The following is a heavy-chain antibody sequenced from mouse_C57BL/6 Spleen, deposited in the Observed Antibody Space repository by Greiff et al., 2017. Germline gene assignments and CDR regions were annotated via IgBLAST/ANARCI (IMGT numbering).Heavy chain of an antibody. CDR2: INYDGSST. V-gene: IGHV5-16*01. Sequence: VESEGGLVQPGSSMKLSCTASGFTFSDYYMAWVRQVPEKGLEWVANINYDGSSTYYLDSLKSRFIISRDNAKNILYLQMSSLKSEDTATYYCARDDYGSSYFDYWGQGTTLTVSS. J-gene: IGHJ2*01. D-gene: IGHD1-1*01. CDR3: ARDDYGSSYFDY. CDR1: GFTFSDYY.